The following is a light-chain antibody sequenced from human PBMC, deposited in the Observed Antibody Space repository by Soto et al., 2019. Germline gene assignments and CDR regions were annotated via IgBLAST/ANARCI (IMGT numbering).Light chain of an antibody. CDR2: GAS. V-gene: IGKV3-20*01. J-gene: IGKJ1*01. Sequence: DIALTQSPGPLSLSPGERATLSCRASQSVSSSYLAWYQQKPGQAPRLIIYGASSRATGIPDRFSGSGSGTDCTLTISSLQSEDVAVYYCQQYNNWPLTLGQGTKVDIK. CDR3: QQYNNWPLT. CDR1: QSVSSSY.